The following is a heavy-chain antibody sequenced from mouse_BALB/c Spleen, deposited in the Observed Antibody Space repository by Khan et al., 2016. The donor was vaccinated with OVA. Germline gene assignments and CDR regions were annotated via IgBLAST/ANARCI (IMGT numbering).Heavy chain of an antibody. J-gene: IGHJ3*01. CDR1: GFTFSDYY. D-gene: IGHD2-14*01. CDR2: ISDGGSYT. V-gene: IGHV5-4*02. Sequence: ELVESGGGLVKPGGSLKLSCAASGFTFSDYYMYWVRQTPEKRLEWVATISDGGSYTYYPDSVKGRFTISRDNAQNNLYLQMNSLKSEDTAMYYCAREWGLYRYAWFAYWGQGTLVTVSA. CDR3: AREWGLYRYAWFAY.